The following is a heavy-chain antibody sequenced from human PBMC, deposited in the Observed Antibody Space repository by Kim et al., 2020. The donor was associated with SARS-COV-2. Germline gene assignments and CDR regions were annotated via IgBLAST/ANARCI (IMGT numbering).Heavy chain of an antibody. D-gene: IGHD1-26*01. Sequence: ASVKVSCKASGGTFSSYAISWMRQAPGQRLEWMGGFIPIFGTANSAQKSQGSVTITADESSSTAYMELSSLRSEDTAVYYCARDTARSIVGASPFDYWGQGTLVTVSS. V-gene: IGHV1-69*13. CDR1: GGTFSSYA. CDR2: FIPIFGTA. J-gene: IGHJ4*02. CDR3: ARDTARSIVGASPFDY.